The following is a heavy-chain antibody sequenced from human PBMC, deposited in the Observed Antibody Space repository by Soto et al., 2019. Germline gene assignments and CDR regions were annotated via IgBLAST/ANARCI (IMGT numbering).Heavy chain of an antibody. V-gene: IGHV4-31*03. CDR3: ASGDAWGVLLAF. D-gene: IGHD3-10*01. Sequence: QAQLQESRPGLVKPSETLSLTCNVSDAAINSGCYYWSWVRQLPGKGMEWIGYIYFSGTNYYNPSLESRLTISLDTSQNQLSLQMTSVSAAETAVYCCASGDAWGVLLAFWGQGMLVTVSS. J-gene: IGHJ4*02. CDR2: IYFSGTN. CDR1: DAAINSGCYY.